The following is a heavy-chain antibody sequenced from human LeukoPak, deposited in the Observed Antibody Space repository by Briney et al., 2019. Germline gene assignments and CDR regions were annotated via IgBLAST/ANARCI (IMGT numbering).Heavy chain of an antibody. CDR1: GYTFTGYY. Sequence: GASVKVSCKASGYTFTGYYMHWVRQAPGQGLEWMGWINPNSGGTNYAQKFQGGVTMTRDTSISTAYMELSRLRSDDTAVYYCARDRSGHCSGGSCYYYYMDVWGKGTTVTVSS. J-gene: IGHJ6*03. CDR3: ARDRSGHCSGGSCYYYYMDV. V-gene: IGHV1-2*02. CDR2: INPNSGGT. D-gene: IGHD2-15*01.